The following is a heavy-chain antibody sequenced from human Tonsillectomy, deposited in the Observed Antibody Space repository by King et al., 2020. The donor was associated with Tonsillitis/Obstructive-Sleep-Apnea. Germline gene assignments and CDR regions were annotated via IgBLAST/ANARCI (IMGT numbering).Heavy chain of an antibody. CDR3: ARHSKPKGREHYFDF. D-gene: IGHD1/OR15-1a*01. J-gene: IGHJ4*02. CDR2: IYYSGTT. CDR1: GGSITSDLHY. Sequence: PLQESGPGLVKPSETLSLTCTVSGGSITSDLHYWGWVRQPPGKGLEWIGSIYYSGTTYYNASLKSRLTISVDTSKKQFSLNLSSVTAADTAVYFCARHSKPKGREHYFDFWGQGTLVTVSS. V-gene: IGHV4-39*01.